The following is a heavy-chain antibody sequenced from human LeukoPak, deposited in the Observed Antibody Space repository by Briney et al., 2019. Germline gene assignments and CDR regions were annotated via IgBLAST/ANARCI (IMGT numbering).Heavy chain of an antibody. Sequence: GGSLRLSCVAPGFIFSSYAMTWVRQTPGKGLEWVSGISGRADSTYYADSVEGRFTISRDNSKNTLYLQMNSLRADDTAVYYCAKLTVATFRSLFDSWGQGTLVAVSS. CDR3: AKLTVATFRSLFDS. D-gene: IGHD5-12*01. V-gene: IGHV3-23*01. CDR1: GFIFSSYA. J-gene: IGHJ4*02. CDR2: ISGRADST.